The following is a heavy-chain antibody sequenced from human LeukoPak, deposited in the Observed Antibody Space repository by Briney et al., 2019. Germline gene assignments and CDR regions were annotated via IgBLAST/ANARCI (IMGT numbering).Heavy chain of an antibody. CDR1: GFTFSSYA. J-gene: IGHJ6*03. CDR2: ISYDGSNK. V-gene: IGHV3-30*04. Sequence: LPGRSLRLSCAASGFTFSSYAMHWVRQAPGKGLEWVAVISYDGSNKYYADSVKGRFTISRDNSKNTLYLQMNSLRAEDTAVYYCAKMAGEVRFLEWLLPSNFGYYYMDVWGKGTTVTVSS. D-gene: IGHD3-3*01. CDR3: AKMAGEVRFLEWLLPSNFGYYYMDV.